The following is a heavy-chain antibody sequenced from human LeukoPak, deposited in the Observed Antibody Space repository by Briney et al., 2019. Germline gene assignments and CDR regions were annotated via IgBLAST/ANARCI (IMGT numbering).Heavy chain of an antibody. CDR2: MNPNSGNT. CDR3: ARALQLAGYMDV. J-gene: IGHJ6*03. V-gene: IGHV1-8*03. D-gene: IGHD5-18*01. Sequence: ASVKVSCKASGYTFTSYDINWVRQATGQGLKWMGWMNPNSGNTGYAQKFQGRVTITRNTSISTAYMELSSLRSEDTAVYYCARALQLAGYMDVWGKGTTVTVSS. CDR1: GYTFTSYD.